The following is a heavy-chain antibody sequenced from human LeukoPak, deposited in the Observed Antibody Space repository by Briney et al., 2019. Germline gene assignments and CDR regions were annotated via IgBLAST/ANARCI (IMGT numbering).Heavy chain of an antibody. V-gene: IGHV3-30*02. J-gene: IGHJ5*02. Sequence: PGGSLRLSCEGSGFTFSNYWMGWVRQAPGKGLEWVAFIRYDGSNKYYADSVKGRFTISRDNAKNSLYLQMNSLRAEDTAVYYCARERYSYGSSWFDPWGQGTLVTVSS. CDR3: ARERYSYGSSWFDP. CDR2: IRYDGSNK. CDR1: GFTFSNYW. D-gene: IGHD5-18*01.